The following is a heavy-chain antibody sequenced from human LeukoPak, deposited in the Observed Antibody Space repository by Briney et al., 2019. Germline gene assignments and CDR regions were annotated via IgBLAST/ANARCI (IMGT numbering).Heavy chain of an antibody. Sequence: SETLSLTCAVSGGSFSGYYWSWIRQPPGKGLEWIGYIYYSGSTNYNPSLKSRVTISVDTSKNQFSLKLSSVTAADTAVYYCARGGRTGQHRTTFDYWGQGTLVTVSS. CDR3: ARGGRTGQHRTTFDY. V-gene: IGHV4-59*01. CDR2: IYYSGST. CDR1: GGSFSGYY. D-gene: IGHD3/OR15-3a*01. J-gene: IGHJ4*02.